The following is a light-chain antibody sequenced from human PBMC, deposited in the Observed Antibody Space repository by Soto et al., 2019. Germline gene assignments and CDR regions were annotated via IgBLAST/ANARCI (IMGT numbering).Light chain of an antibody. CDR2: DAY. CDR1: QSISSL. CDR3: QQYHDWPIT. Sequence: EIVMTQSPATMSVSPGERATLSCRASQSISSLLAWYQHNPGTAPSLILYDAYTSADGIPARFSASGSRTDFTLTISSLQSEDFAICYCQQYHDWPITFCQGTRLEIK. V-gene: IGKV3-15*01. J-gene: IGKJ5*01.